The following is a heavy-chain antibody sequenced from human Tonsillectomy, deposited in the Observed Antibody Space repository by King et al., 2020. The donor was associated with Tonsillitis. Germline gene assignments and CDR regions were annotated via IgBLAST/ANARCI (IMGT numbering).Heavy chain of an antibody. J-gene: IGHJ4*02. CDR3: ARGSDYGDYIYYFDS. D-gene: IGHD4-17*01. CDR1: GFTLSSYT. V-gene: IGHV3-30-3*01. Sequence: VQLVESGGGVVQAGRSLRLSCAASGFTLSSYTMDWVRQAPGKGLEWVAVIPSGGGNKYYADSVKGRFIISRDNSKNTVFLQMNSLGPEDTAVYYCARGSDYGDYIYYFDSWGQGTLVTVSS. CDR2: IPSGGGNK.